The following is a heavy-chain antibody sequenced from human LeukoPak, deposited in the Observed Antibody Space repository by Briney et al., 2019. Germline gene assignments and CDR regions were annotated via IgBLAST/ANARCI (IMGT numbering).Heavy chain of an antibody. Sequence: GVSVKVSCKASGYTFIGYYLHWVRQAPGQRLEWMGWINPHNGDTNYAQKFQGRVTMTRDTSITTAYMELNRLKSDDTAVYYCATVRDIVVGGGPYYFDYWGQGTLVTVSS. CDR3: ATVRDIVVGGGPYYFDY. V-gene: IGHV1-2*02. J-gene: IGHJ4*02. CDR1: GYTFIGYY. CDR2: INPHNGDT. D-gene: IGHD2-15*01.